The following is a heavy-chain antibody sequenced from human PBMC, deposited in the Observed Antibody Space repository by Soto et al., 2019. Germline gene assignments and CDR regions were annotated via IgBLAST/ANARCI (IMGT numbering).Heavy chain of an antibody. CDR3: XXXXXXXXVGAYR. CDR1: GFAFSSYG. CDR2: ISSNGRNI. D-gene: IGHD3-10*01. V-gene: IGHV3-74*03. J-gene: IGHJ4*02. Sequence: EVQLVESGGGLVQPGGSLRLSCAASGFAFSSYGMHWVRQAPGKGRVWVSRISSNGRNITYADPVKVRFTVSRDNAKXXXXXXXXXXXXXXXXXXXXXXXXXXXXVGAYRWGQGTLVTVSS.